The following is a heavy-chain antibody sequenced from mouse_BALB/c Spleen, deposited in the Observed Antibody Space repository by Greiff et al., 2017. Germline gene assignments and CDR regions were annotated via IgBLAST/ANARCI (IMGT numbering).Heavy chain of an antibody. CDR2: IDPANGNT. D-gene: IGHD2-2*01. J-gene: IGHJ1*01. Sequence: EVKLVESGAELVKPGASVKLSCTASGFNIKDTYMHWVKQRPEQGLEWIGRIDPANGNTKYDPKFQGKATITADTSSNTAYLQLSSLTSEDTAVYYCASVYGYDGWGYFDVWGAGTTVTVSS. CDR1: GFNIKDTY. CDR3: ASVYGYDGWGYFDV. V-gene: IGHV14-3*02.